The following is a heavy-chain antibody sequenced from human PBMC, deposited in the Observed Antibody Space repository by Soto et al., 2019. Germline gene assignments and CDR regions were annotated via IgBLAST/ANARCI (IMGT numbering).Heavy chain of an antibody. V-gene: IGHV3-30-3*01. CDR2: ISYDGSNK. D-gene: IGHD6-19*01. CDR1: GFTFSSYA. CDR3: ARSIAVAELLDY. J-gene: IGHJ4*02. Sequence: GGSLRLSCAASGFTFSSYAMHWVRQAPGKGLEWVAVISYDGSNKYYADSVKGRFTISRDNSKNTLYLQMNSLRAEDTAVYYCARSIAVAELLDYWGRGTLVTVSS.